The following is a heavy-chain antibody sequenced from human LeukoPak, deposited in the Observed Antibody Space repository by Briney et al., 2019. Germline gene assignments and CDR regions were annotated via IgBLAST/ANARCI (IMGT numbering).Heavy chain of an antibody. CDR3: ARDYCSGGSCYWDQIDAFDI. CDR2: IYYSGST. J-gene: IGHJ3*02. CDR1: GGSISSSSYY. V-gene: IGHV4-39*07. Sequence: SETLSLTCTVSGGSISSSSYYWGWIRQPPGKGLEWIGSIYYSGSTYYNPSLKSRVTISVDTSKNQFSLKLSSVTAADTAVYYWARDYCSGGSCYWDQIDAFDIWGQGTMVTVSS. D-gene: IGHD2-15*01.